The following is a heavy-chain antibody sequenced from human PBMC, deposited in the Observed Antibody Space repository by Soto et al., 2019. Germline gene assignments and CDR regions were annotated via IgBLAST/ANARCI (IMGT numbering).Heavy chain of an antibody. Sequence: ETLSLTCTVSGGSISSYYWSWIRQPPGKGLEWVANIKQDGSEKYYVDSVKGRFTISRDNAKNSLSLQVNSLRAEDTAVYYCARGGLLAGDAFDIWGQGTMVTVSS. V-gene: IGHV3-7*04. CDR3: ARGGLLAGDAFDI. D-gene: IGHD6-19*01. J-gene: IGHJ3*02. CDR2: IKQDGSEK. CDR1: GGSISSYY.